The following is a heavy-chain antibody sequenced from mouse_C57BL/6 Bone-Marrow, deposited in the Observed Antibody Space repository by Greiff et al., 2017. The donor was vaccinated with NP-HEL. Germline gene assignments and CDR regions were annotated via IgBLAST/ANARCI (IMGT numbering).Heavy chain of an antibody. Sequence: DVMLVESGGGLVKPGGSLKLSCAASGFTFSSYAMSWVRQTPEKRLEWVATISDGGSYTYYPDNVKGRFTISRDNAKNNLYLQMSHLKSEDTAMYYCARSLWIDYWGQGTTLTVSS. V-gene: IGHV5-4*03. D-gene: IGHD1-1*02. CDR3: ARSLWIDY. CDR2: ISDGGSYT. J-gene: IGHJ2*01. CDR1: GFTFSSYA.